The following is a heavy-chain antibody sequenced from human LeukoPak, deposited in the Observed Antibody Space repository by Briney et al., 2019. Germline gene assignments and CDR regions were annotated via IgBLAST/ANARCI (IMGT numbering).Heavy chain of an antibody. V-gene: IGHV1-18*01. D-gene: IGHD6-19*01. CDR2: ISAYNGNT. CDR1: GYTFTSYG. Sequence: ASVKVSCKASGYTFTSYGIIWVRQAPGQGLEWMGWISAYNGNTNYAQKLQGRVTMTTDTSTSTAYMELRSLRSDDTAVYYCARDSWISGWSVEWVFDYWGQGTLVTVSS. CDR3: ARDSWISGWSVEWVFDY. J-gene: IGHJ4*02.